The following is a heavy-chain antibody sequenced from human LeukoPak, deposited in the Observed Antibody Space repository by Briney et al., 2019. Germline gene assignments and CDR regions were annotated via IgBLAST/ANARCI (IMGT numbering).Heavy chain of an antibody. Sequence: SVKVSCKASGGTFSSYAISWVRQAPGQGLEWMGRIIPILGIANYAQKFQGRVTITADKSTSTAYMELSSLRSEDTAVYYCARVGSDGYGDYHSLDVWGQGTTVTVSS. CDR2: IIPILGIA. V-gene: IGHV1-69*04. J-gene: IGHJ6*02. CDR3: ARVGSDGYGDYHSLDV. D-gene: IGHD4-17*01. CDR1: GGTFSSYA.